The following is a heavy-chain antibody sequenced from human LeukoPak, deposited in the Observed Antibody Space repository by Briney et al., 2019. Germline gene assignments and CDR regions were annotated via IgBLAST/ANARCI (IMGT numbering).Heavy chain of an antibody. D-gene: IGHD2-21*02. CDR1: GGSISSYY. V-gene: IGHV4-59*08. J-gene: IGHJ6*02. CDR3: ARLPVVTVRGYYYYYGMDV. CDR2: IYYSGST. Sequence: SETLSLTCTVSGGSISSYYWSWIRQPPGKGLEWIGYIYYSGSTNYNPSLKSRVTISVDTSKNQFSLKLSSVTAADTAVYYCARLPVVTVRGYYYYYGMDVWGQGTTVTVSS.